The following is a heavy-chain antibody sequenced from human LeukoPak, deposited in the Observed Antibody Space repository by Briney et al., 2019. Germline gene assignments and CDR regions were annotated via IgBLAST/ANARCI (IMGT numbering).Heavy chain of an antibody. J-gene: IGHJ5*02. CDR2: IHPDGGST. D-gene: IGHD4-11*01. V-gene: IGHV1-46*02. CDR1: GYNFNDYY. Sequence: ASVKVSCKASGYNFNDYYIYWVRQAPGHGLESMGYIHPDGGSTNYAQKFQGRVTMTSDMSTNTVYMELRSLRSEDTAMYYCAREGRSNYVRDWFDPWGQGTLVTVSS. CDR3: AREGRSNYVRDWFDP.